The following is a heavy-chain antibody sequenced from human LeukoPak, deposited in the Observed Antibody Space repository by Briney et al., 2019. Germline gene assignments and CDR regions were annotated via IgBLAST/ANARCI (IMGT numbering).Heavy chain of an antibody. CDR3: TRVNPCGSQYNWFDP. D-gene: IGHD1-26*01. Sequence: ASVKVSCKTSGGTLNSHIFSWVRQAPGQGLEWMGKITPIIDTAKYSQKFQGRVTITADKSTTTVYMELSSLKSGDTAVYYCTRVNPCGSQYNWFDPWGQGTLVTVSS. V-gene: IGHV1-69*08. CDR1: GGTLNSHI. CDR2: ITPIIDTA. J-gene: IGHJ5*02.